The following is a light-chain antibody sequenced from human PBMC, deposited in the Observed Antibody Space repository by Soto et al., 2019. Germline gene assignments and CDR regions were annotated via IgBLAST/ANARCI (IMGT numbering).Light chain of an antibody. CDR2: ATN. V-gene: IGLV1-44*01. J-gene: IGLJ2*01. CDR1: KSNVGRNA. Sequence: QSVLTQPPSASGTPGQSVTISCSGSKSNVGRNAVSWYQQLPGIAPTPLIFATNKRPSGVPVRFSGSASGASASLAISGLQSEDEADYYCAAWDDTLNGPLFGGGTKLTV. CDR3: AAWDDTLNGPL.